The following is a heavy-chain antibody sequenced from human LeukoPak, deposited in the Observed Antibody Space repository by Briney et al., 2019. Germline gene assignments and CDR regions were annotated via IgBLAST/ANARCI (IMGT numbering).Heavy chain of an antibody. V-gene: IGHV4-39*07. J-gene: IGHJ4*02. CDR3: ARLKGSRLYYFDY. Sequence: KPSETLSLTCAVSGGSISSAGYYWGWIRQPPGKGLEWIGSIYYSGSTYYNPSLKSRVTISVDTSKNQFSLKLSSVTAADTAVYYCARLKGSRLYYFDYWGQGTLVTVSS. D-gene: IGHD3-10*01. CDR2: IYYSGST. CDR1: GGSISSAGYY.